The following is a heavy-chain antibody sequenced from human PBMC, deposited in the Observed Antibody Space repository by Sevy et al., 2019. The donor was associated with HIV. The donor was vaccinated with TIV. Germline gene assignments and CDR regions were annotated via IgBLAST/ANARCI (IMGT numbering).Heavy chain of an antibody. CDR3: ARHPLGNWFDH. CDR1: GGSISSSRHY. CDR2: RFYSGGA. J-gene: IGHJ5*02. Sequence: SETLSLTCTVSGGSISSSRHYWGWIRQSPGKRLEWIGSRFYSGGADYNPSLQSRVTMSVDTSNNQFSLNVNSVTAAETAVYYCARHPLGNWFDHWGQSILVTVSS. V-gene: IGHV4-39*01. D-gene: IGHD3-16*01.